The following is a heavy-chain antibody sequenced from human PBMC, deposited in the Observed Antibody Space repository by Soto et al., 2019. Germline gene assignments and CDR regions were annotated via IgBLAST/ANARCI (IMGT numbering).Heavy chain of an antibody. Sequence: ASVKVSCKASGGTFSSYAISWVRQAPGQGLEWMGWINAGNGITKYSQKFQGRVAITRDTSANTAYLGLSSLRSEDTAVYFCARDHYSDSRSFDTWGQGTLVTVSS. D-gene: IGHD3-22*01. V-gene: IGHV1-3*01. J-gene: IGHJ5*02. CDR1: GGTFSSYA. CDR3: ARDHYSDSRSFDT. CDR2: INAGNGIT.